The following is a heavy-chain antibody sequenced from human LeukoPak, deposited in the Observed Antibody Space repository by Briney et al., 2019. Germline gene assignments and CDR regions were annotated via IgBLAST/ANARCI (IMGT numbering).Heavy chain of an antibody. Sequence: SETLSLTCAVYGGSFGGYFRSWIRQSPGKGLEWIGEMIYGGSTNYNPSLKSRVTMSIDTSKNQFSLKLSSVTAADTAVYYCARGGVGDRLSYWGQGTLVTVSS. J-gene: IGHJ4*02. D-gene: IGHD4-17*01. CDR3: ARGGVGDRLSY. CDR2: MIYGGST. V-gene: IGHV4-34*01. CDR1: GGSFGGYF.